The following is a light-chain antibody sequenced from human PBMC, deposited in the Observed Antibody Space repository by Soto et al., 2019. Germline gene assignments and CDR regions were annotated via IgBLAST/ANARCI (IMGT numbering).Light chain of an antibody. V-gene: IGKV4-1*01. CDR2: WAS. Sequence: DIVMTQSPDSLAVSLGERATINCKSSQSVLYSSNNKNYLAWYQQKPRQTPNLLIYWASTRESGVPDRFSGSGSGTDFTLTISSLQAEDVAVYYCQQYYSTPLTFGGGTKVEIK. CDR1: QSVLYSSNNKNY. J-gene: IGKJ4*01. CDR3: QQYYSTPLT.